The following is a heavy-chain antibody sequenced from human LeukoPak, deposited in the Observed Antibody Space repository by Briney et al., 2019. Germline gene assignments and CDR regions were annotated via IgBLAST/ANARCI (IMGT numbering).Heavy chain of an antibody. CDR3: ARDRAVAGLFDY. J-gene: IGHJ4*02. V-gene: IGHV3-7*01. CDR1: GFTFSSYW. Sequence: GGSLRLSCAASGFTFSSYWMNWVRQAPGKGLEWVANIKRDGSEKYYVDSVKGRFTISRDNTKNSLYLQMNSLRAEDTAVYYCARDRAVAGLFDYWGQGTLVTVSS. D-gene: IGHD6-19*01. CDR2: IKRDGSEK.